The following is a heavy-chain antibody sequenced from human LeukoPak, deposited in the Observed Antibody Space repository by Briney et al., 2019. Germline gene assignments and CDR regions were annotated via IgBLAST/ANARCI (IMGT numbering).Heavy chain of an antibody. CDR3: ARRNDFHI. CDR1: GGSITGYH. Sequence: SETLSLTCTVSGGSITGYHWSCIRQPPGKGLEWIGYIYSSETTNYKPSLKSRVTISADTSKNQISLKLTSVTAADTAIYYCARRNDFHIWGQGTMVTVSS. V-gene: IGHV4-4*08. J-gene: IGHJ3*02. CDR2: IYSSETT.